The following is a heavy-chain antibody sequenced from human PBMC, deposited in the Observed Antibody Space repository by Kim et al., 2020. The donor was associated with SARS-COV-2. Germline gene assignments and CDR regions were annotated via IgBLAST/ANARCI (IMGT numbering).Heavy chain of an antibody. CDR3: ARDQGMVGGGPGDYYYYG. J-gene: IGHJ6*01. CDR1: GFTFSSYA. Sequence: GGSLRLSCAASGFTFSSYAMHWVRQAPGKGLEWVAVISYDGSNKYYADSVKGRFTISRDNSKNTLYLQMNSLRAEDTAVYYCARDQGMVGGGPGDYYYYG. V-gene: IGHV3-30-3*01. CDR2: ISYDGSNK. D-gene: IGHD3-10*01.